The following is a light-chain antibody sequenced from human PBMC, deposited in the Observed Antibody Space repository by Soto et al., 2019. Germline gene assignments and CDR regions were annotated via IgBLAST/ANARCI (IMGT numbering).Light chain of an antibody. CDR2: EVS. CDR1: DIGSFNR. CDR3: SSYIIINSLI. Sequence: QSALTQPPSVSGSPGQSVTISCTGSDIGSFNRVSWYQQSPGTAPKLIIFEVSNRPSGVPDRFSGSKSGNTASLTISGLQAEDEADYYCSSYIIINSLIIGGGTKLTVL. V-gene: IGLV2-18*02. J-gene: IGLJ2*01.